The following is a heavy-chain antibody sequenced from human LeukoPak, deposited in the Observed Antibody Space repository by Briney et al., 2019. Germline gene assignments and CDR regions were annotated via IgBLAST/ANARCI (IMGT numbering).Heavy chain of an antibody. CDR1: GFTFSSYA. D-gene: IGHD5-12*01. CDR3: AKKNYGHIVATIFS. V-gene: IGHV3-23*01. Sequence: GGSLRLSCAASGFTFSSYAMSWVRQAPGKGLEWVSAISGSGGSTYYADPVKGRFTISRDNSKNTLYLQMNSLRAEDTAVYYCAKKNYGHIVATIFSWGQGTLVTVPS. J-gene: IGHJ4*02. CDR2: ISGSGGST.